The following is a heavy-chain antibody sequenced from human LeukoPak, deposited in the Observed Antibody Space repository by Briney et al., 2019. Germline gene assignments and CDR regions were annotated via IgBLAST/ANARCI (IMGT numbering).Heavy chain of an antibody. CDR1: GGSISSGGYY. CDR3: ARAYYYDSSGYYY. CDR2: IYYSGST. D-gene: IGHD3-22*01. V-gene: IGHV4-31*03. J-gene: IGHJ4*02. Sequence: KTSETLSLTCTVSGGSISSGGYYWSWIRQHPGKGLEWIGYIYYSGSTYYNPSLKSRVTISVDTSKNQFSLKLSSVTAADTAVYYCARAYYYDSSGYYYWGQGTLVTVSS.